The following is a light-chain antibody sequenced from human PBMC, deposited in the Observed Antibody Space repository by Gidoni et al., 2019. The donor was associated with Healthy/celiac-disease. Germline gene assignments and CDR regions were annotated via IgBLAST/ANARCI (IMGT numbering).Light chain of an antibody. CDR1: HSISSY. CDR2: AAS. Sequence: DIQITQSPSSLSASVGDRFTITCRASHSISSYLTWYQQKPGKAPKLMIYAASSLQSGVPSRFSGSGSGTDFTLTISSLQPEDFATYYCQQSYSTPPWTFGQGTKVEIK. V-gene: IGKV1-39*01. J-gene: IGKJ1*01. CDR3: QQSYSTPPWT.